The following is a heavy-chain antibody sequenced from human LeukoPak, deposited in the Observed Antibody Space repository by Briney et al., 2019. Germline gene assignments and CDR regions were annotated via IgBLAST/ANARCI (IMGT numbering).Heavy chain of an antibody. J-gene: IGHJ5*02. CDR2: IYYSGST. CDR1: GGSISSYY. CDR3: ARRGQDDHYDDSVYYYWFDP. D-gene: IGHD3-22*01. Sequence: PSETLSLTCTVSGGSISSYYWNWIRQPPGKGLEWIGYIYYSGSTNYNPSLKSRVTISVDTSKNQFSLKLSSVTAADTAVYYCARRGQDDHYDDSVYYYWFDPWGQGTLVTVSS. V-gene: IGHV4-59*08.